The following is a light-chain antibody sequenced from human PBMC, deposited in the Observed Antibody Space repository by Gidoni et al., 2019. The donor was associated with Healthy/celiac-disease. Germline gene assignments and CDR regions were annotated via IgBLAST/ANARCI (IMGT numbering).Light chain of an antibody. V-gene: IGKV3-20*01. J-gene: IGKJ2*01. Sequence: DIVLTPSPDTLSLSPGERATLSCRASQSVSSSYLAWYQQKPGQAPRLLIDGATSRATGIPDRFSGSGSGTDFTLTISRLGPEDFAVYYCQQYGSSPLYTFGQGTKLEIK. CDR3: QQYGSSPLYT. CDR2: GAT. CDR1: QSVSSSY.